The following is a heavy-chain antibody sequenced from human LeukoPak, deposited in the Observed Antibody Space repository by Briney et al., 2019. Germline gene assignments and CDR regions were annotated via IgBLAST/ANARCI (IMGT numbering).Heavy chain of an antibody. V-gene: IGHV2-5*01. D-gene: IGHD3-10*01. Sequence: ESGPTLVKPTQTLTLTCTFSGFSLTTSGVGVGWIRQPPGKALEWLALIYWNDHKPYSPALRSRLTVTKDTSKNQVVLTMTNMDPVDTATYYCAHSEDYYGSVDAFDIWGQGTMVTVSS. CDR2: IYWNDHK. CDR1: GFSLTTSGVG. CDR3: AHSEDYYGSVDAFDI. J-gene: IGHJ3*02.